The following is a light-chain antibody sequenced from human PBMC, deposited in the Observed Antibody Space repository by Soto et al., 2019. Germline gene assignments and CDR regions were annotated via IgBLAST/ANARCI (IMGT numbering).Light chain of an antibody. CDR2: EVS. Sequence: QSALTQPASVSGSPGQSITISCTGTSSDIDYYNYVSWYQQHRGKAPKLMISEVSNRPSGVSNRFSDSKSGNTASLTISGLQAEDEADYYCSSYARSSVVVFGGGTKLTVL. CDR3: SSYARSSVVV. CDR1: SSDIDYYNY. J-gene: IGLJ2*01. V-gene: IGLV2-14*01.